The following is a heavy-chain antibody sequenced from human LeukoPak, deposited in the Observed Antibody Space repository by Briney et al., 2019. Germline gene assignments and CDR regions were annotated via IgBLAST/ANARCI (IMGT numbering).Heavy chain of an antibody. CDR1: GFTFSSYG. J-gene: IGHJ4*02. CDR3: AKDLHY. CDR2: ISYDGSNK. Sequence: GRSLRLSCAASGFTFSSYGMHWVRQAPGKGLEWVAVISYDGSNKYYADSAKGRFTISRDNSKNTLYLQMNSLRAEDTAVYYCAKDLHYWGQGTLVTVSS. V-gene: IGHV3-30*18.